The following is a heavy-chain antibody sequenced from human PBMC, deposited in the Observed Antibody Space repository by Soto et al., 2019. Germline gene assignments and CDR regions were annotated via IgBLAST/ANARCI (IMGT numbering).Heavy chain of an antibody. CDR2: INVYNGNT. CDR3: ARGVGSGSYYTQYNWFDP. CDR1: GYTFTNYG. J-gene: IGHJ5*02. V-gene: IGHV1-18*01. Sequence: VQLVQSGGEVKKPGASVKVSCKASGYTFTNYGISWVRQAPGQGLEWMGWINVYNGNTKYAQKVQGRVTMTTDTSTSTAYMELRSLRSDDTAVYYCARGVGSGSYYTQYNWFDPWGQGTLVTVSS. D-gene: IGHD3-10*01.